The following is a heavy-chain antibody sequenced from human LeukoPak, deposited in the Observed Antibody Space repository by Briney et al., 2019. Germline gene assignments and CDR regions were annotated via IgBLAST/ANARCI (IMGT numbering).Heavy chain of an antibody. D-gene: IGHD6-19*01. CDR1: GFTFSSYA. V-gene: IGHV4-59*05. Sequence: GSLRLSCAASGFTFSSYAMSWVRQAPGKGLEWIGSIYYSGSTYYNPSLKSRVTISVDTSKNQFSLKLSSVTAADTAVYYCAKAVALTRSAFDIWGQGTMVTVSS. J-gene: IGHJ3*02. CDR3: AKAVALTRSAFDI. CDR2: IYYSGST.